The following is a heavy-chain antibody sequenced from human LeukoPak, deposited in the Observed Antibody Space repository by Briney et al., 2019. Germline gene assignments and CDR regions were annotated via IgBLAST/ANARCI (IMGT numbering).Heavy chain of an antibody. CDR3: ARVTVPAAAKHYMDV. D-gene: IGHD2-2*01. J-gene: IGHJ6*03. Sequence: PSETLSLTCAVYGGSFSGYYWSWIPEPPGKGLEWIGEINHSGSTIYNPSLKSRVTISVDTSKHQFSLKLSSVTSADTAVYYCARVTVPAAAKHYMDVWGKGTTVTVSS. V-gene: IGHV4-34*01. CDR2: INHSGST. CDR1: GGSFSGYY.